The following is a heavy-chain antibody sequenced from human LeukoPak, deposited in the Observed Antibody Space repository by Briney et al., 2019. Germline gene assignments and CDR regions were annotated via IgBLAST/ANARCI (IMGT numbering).Heavy chain of an antibody. CDR2: IYYSGST. CDR3: ARLQAASASFDP. J-gene: IGHJ5*02. D-gene: IGHD6-25*01. Sequence: SETLSLTCTVSGGSISSYYWSWIRQPPGKGLEWIGHIYYSGSTNYNPSLKSRVTISVDTSKNQFSLKLSSVTAADTAVYYCARLQAASASFDPWGQGTLVTVSS. V-gene: IGHV4-59*01. CDR1: GGSISSYY.